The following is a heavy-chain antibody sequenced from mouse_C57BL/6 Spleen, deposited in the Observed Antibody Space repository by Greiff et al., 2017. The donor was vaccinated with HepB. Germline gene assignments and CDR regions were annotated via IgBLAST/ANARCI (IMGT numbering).Heavy chain of an antibody. J-gene: IGHJ2*01. CDR1: GYTFTSYW. Sequence: QVQLQQPGAELVRPGSSVKLSCKASGYTFTSYWMHWVKQRPIQGLEWIGNIDPSDSETHYNQKFKDKATLTVDKSSSTAYMQLSSLTSEDSAVYYCARWGGSSLYYFDYWGQGTTLTVSS. V-gene: IGHV1-52*01. D-gene: IGHD1-1*01. CDR2: IDPSDSET. CDR3: ARWGGSSLYYFDY.